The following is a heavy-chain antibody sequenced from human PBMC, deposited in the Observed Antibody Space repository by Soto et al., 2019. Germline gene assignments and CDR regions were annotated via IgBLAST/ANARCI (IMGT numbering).Heavy chain of an antibody. Sequence: GGSLRLSCTASGFSFSSYALSWVRQAPGKGLEWVSTISGSDGKTYYADSVKGRFSISRDTSKTTLYLEMTSLRVEDTAVYYCARWSFLHYCGQGTRVTVSS. CDR3: ARWSFLHY. J-gene: IGHJ4*02. D-gene: IGHD1-26*01. V-gene: IGHV3-23*01. CDR2: ISGSDGKT. CDR1: GFSFSSYA.